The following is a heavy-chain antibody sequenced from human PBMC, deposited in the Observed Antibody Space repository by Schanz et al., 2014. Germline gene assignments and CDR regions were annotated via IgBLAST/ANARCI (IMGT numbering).Heavy chain of an antibody. J-gene: IGHJ5*01. CDR2: IGVDGTTT. D-gene: IGHD3-10*01. CDR1: GFAFSSYG. CDR3: AKQHIVRGVIYLNWFDS. V-gene: IGHV3-23*04. Sequence: EVQLVESGGGLVQPGGSLRLSCAASGFAFSSYGMNWLRQAPGKGLEWVSVIGVDGTTTYYADSVKGRFTISRDNSKNTLYLQMNSLRPEDTAVYYCAKQHIVRGVIYLNWFDSWGQGTLVTVSA.